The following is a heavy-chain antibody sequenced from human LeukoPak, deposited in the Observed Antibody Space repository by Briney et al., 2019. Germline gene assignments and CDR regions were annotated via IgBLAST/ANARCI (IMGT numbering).Heavy chain of an antibody. Sequence: SETLSLTCTVSGYSISSGYYWGWIRQPPGKGLEWIGSIYHSGSTYYNPSLKSRVTISVDTSKNQFSLKLSSVTAADTAVYYCARDGSSAVADYWGQGTLVAVSS. J-gene: IGHJ4*02. CDR1: GYSISSGYY. V-gene: IGHV4-38-2*02. CDR2: IYHSGST. D-gene: IGHD6-19*01. CDR3: ARDGSSAVADY.